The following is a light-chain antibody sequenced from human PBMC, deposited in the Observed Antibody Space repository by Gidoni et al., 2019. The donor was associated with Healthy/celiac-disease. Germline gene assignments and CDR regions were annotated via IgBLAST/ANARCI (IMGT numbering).Light chain of an antibody. V-gene: IGKV1-33*01. CDR1: QYISNY. CDR3: QQYDNLPLT. J-gene: IGKJ4*01. Sequence: IQMTPSPSSLSASVGDRVTITCQASQYISNYLNWYQQKPGKAPKLLIYDASTLETGVPSSFSGSGSGTDFTFTISSLQPEDIATYYCQQYDNLPLTFGGGTKVEIK. CDR2: DAS.